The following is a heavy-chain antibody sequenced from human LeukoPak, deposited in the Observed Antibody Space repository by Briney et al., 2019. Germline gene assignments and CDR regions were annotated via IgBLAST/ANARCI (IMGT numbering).Heavy chain of an antibody. D-gene: IGHD4/OR15-4a*01. Sequence: GASVKVSCKASGYTFTGHYFHWLRQAPGQGLERMGWIKPDTGATNFAQKFHGRLTMTTDTSISTGYMELRSLTSDDTAMYYCARDHDFGPDYWGQGTLVTVS. CDR2: IKPDTGAT. CDR3: ARDHDFGPDY. CDR1: GYTFTGHY. V-gene: IGHV1-2*02. J-gene: IGHJ4*02.